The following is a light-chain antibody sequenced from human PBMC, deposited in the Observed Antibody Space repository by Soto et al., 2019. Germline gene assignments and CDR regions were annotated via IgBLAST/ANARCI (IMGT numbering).Light chain of an antibody. J-gene: IGLJ1*01. CDR2: EVN. CDR1: SSDVGGYNS. Sequence: QSVLTQPPSASGSPGQSVAISCTGTSSDVGGYNSVSWYQQHPGKAPKLMIYEVNNRPSGVPDRFSGSKSGNTASLTVSGLQAEDEADYYCSSYAGSSNVFGTGTKDTVL. CDR3: SSYAGSSNV. V-gene: IGLV2-8*01.